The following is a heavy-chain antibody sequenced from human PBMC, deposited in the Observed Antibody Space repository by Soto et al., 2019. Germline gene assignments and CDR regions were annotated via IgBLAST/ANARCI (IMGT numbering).Heavy chain of an antibody. CDR1: GFTFGSYA. V-gene: IGHV3-23*01. D-gene: IGHD3-9*01. Sequence: GGSLRLSCVVSGFTFGSYAMSWVRQAPEKGPEWVAILGGSGSTTYYSDSVKGRFTISRDNAKNSLYLQMNSLRAEDTAVYYCARVVRYPPRFDYWGQGTLVTVSS. CDR3: ARVVRYPPRFDY. J-gene: IGHJ4*02. CDR2: LGGSGSTT.